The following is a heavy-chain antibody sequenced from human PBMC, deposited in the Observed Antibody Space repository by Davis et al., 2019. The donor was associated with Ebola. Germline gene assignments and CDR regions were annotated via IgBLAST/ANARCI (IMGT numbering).Heavy chain of an antibody. Sequence: PGGSLRLSCAVSGFTFSSYAMRWVRQAPGKGLEWVSAITSSGSSTYYADSVKGRFTISRDNSKNTVFLQMTSLRAEDTAVYYCAKAGYYFDSSGYFDYWGQGTLVTVSS. J-gene: IGHJ4*02. CDR1: GFTFSSYA. D-gene: IGHD3-22*01. CDR3: AKAGYYFDSSGYFDY. V-gene: IGHV3-23*01. CDR2: ITSSGSST.